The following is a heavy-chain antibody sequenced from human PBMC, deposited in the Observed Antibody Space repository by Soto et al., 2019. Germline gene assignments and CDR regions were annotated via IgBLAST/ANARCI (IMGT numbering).Heavy chain of an antibody. V-gene: IGHV3-53*01. CDR3: ARDPSTTGYYGLDV. CDR2: IYSGGVT. J-gene: IGHJ6*02. Sequence: PGGSLRLSCAASGFTVKNYKMNCVRQAPGKGLEWVSVIYSGGVTYDPDSVKGRFTIIRDTSRNTVYLQMNSLRADDTAIYYCARDPSTTGYYGLDVWGQGTTVTVSS. CDR1: GFTVKNYK.